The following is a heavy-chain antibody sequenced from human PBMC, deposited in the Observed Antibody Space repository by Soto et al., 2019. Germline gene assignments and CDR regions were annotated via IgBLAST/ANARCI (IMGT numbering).Heavy chain of an antibody. CDR1: GFTFSDHY. J-gene: IGHJ4*02. Sequence: GGSLRLSCAASGFTFSDHYIDWVRQAPGKGLEWVGRSRDKGNSYSTDYAASVKGRFTISRDASKNSLYLQMNSLKTEDTALYYCARSITGTTSFDYWGQRTLVTVSS. CDR3: ARSITGTTSFDY. V-gene: IGHV3-72*01. D-gene: IGHD1-7*01. CDR2: SRDKGNSYST.